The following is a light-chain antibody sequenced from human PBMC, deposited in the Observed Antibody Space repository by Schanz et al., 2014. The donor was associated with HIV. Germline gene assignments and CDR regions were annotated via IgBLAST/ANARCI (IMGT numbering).Light chain of an antibody. CDR1: QSIGRW. CDR3: QQLNSSPFT. J-gene: IGKJ5*01. V-gene: IGKV1-5*03. Sequence: DIQMTQSPSTLSASVGDRVTIACRASQSIGRWLAWYQQKPGKAPKLLIYKSSYLDSGVPSRFSGSGSGTDFTLTISSLQPDDLATYYCQQLNSSPFTFGQGTRLEIK. CDR2: KSS.